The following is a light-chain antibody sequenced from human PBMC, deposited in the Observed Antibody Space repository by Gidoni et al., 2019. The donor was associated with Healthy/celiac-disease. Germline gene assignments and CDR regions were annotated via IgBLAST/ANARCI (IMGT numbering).Light chain of an antibody. J-gene: IGKJ1*01. CDR2: YAS. Sequence: DIQMTQSPSTLSASVGDRVTITCRASQSISSWLAWYQQKPGKAPKLLLYYASSLESGVPSRFSGSGSGTEFTLTISSLQPDDVATYYCQQYNSFSWTFGQGTKVEIK. V-gene: IGKV1-5*01. CDR1: QSISSW. CDR3: QQYNSFSWT.